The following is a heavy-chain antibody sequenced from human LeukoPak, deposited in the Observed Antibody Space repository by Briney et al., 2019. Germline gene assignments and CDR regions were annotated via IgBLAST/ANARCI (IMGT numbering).Heavy chain of an antibody. D-gene: IGHD3-10*01. V-gene: IGHV3-30*02. Sequence: GGSLRLSCAASGFTFSSYGMHWVRQAPGKGLGWVAFIRYDGSNKYCADSVKGRFTISRDNSKNTLYLQMNSLRAEDTAVYYCAKDLGHYYGSGGFDYWGQGTLVTVSS. J-gene: IGHJ4*02. CDR1: GFTFSSYG. CDR3: AKDLGHYYGSGGFDY. CDR2: IRYDGSNK.